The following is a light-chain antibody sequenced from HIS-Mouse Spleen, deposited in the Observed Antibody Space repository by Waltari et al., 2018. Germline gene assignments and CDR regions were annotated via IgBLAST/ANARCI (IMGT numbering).Light chain of an antibody. CDR2: EGS. CDR3: CSYAGSSTLV. CDR1: SSDVGSYNL. Sequence: GQSITISCTGTSSDVGSYNLVSWYQQHPGKAPKLMIYEGSKRPSGVSNRFSGSKSGNTASLTISGRQAEDEADYYCCSYAGSSTLVFGGGTKLTVL. V-gene: IGLV2-23*01. J-gene: IGLJ2*01.